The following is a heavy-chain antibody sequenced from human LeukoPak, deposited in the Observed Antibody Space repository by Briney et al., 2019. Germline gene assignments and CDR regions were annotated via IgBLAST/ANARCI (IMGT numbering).Heavy chain of an antibody. CDR2: IKQDGSEK. CDR3: ARGGHTAMAMDDY. D-gene: IGHD5-18*01. CDR1: GFTFSSYW. V-gene: IGHV3-7*01. J-gene: IGHJ4*02. Sequence: PGGSLRLSCAASGFTFSSYWMSWVRQAPGKGLEWVANIKQDGSEKYYVDSVKGRFTISRDNAKNSLYLQMNSLRAEDTAVYYCARGGHTAMAMDDYWGQGTLVTASS.